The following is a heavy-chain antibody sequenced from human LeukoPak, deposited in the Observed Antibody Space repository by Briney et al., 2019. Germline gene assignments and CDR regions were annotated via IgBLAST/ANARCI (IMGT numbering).Heavy chain of an antibody. D-gene: IGHD4-17*01. CDR1: GFTFSSYA. CDR2: ISGSGSST. Sequence: PGGSLRLSCAASGFTFSSYAMSWVRQAPGRGLEWVPGISGSGSSTYYADSVKGRFTISRDYSKNTLYLQMSSLRAEDTAVYYCATGRSGHMPYGKPRYWGQGTLVTVSS. V-gene: IGHV3-23*01. J-gene: IGHJ4*02. CDR3: ATGRSGHMPYGKPRY.